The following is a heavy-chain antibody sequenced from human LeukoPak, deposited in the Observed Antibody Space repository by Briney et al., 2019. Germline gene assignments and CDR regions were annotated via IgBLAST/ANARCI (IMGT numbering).Heavy chain of an antibody. J-gene: IGHJ6*02. V-gene: IGHV1-18*01. CDR1: GYTFTSYG. D-gene: IGHD3-10*01. Sequence: ASVKVSCKASGYTFTSYGISWVRQAPGQGLEWMGWISGYNGNTNYAQKLQGRVTMTTDTSTSTAYMELRSLRSDDTAVYYCARDSQGSVLFYGMDVWGQGTTVTVSS. CDR2: ISGYNGNT. CDR3: ARDSQGSVLFYGMDV.